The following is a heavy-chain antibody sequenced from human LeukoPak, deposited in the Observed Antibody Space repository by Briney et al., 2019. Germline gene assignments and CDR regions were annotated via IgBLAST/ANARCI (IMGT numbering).Heavy chain of an antibody. CDR2: IIPILGIA. Sequence: ASVKVSCKASGGTFSSYAISWVRQAPGQGLEWMGRIIPILGIANYAQKFQGRVTITADKSTSTAYMELSSLRSEDTAVYYCARGPHIVVVIAIKERAFDNWGQGTMVTVSS. CDR3: ARGPHIVVVIAIKERAFDN. J-gene: IGHJ3*02. D-gene: IGHD2-21*01. CDR1: GGTFSSYA. V-gene: IGHV1-69*04.